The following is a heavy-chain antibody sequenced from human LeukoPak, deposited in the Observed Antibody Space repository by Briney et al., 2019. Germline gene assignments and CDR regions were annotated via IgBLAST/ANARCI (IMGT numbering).Heavy chain of an antibody. CDR3: AREYYYDSSGYYALLGY. Sequence: SETLSLTCTVSGGSISSYYWSWIRQPPGKGLEWIGYIYYSGSTNYNPSLKSRVTISVDTSENQFSLKLSSVTAADTAVYYCAREYYYDSSGYYALLGYWGQGTLVTVSS. CDR1: GGSISSYY. V-gene: IGHV4-59*01. CDR2: IYYSGST. D-gene: IGHD3-22*01. J-gene: IGHJ4*02.